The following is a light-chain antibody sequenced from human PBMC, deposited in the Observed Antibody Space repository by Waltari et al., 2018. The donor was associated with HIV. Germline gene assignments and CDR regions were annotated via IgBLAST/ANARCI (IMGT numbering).Light chain of an antibody. CDR1: DSDFGLYHS. Sequence: AVTQPASVSGLPGQSTTISCTGDDSDFGLYHSVPWYQQDSGNPPRLILYDVDSGASGVSDRFSGSMSGNTASLTISGLRAEDEGHYYCASITDDNTIIFGGGTEVTVL. CDR3: ASITDDNTII. CDR2: DVD. J-gene: IGLJ2*01. V-gene: IGLV2-14*03.